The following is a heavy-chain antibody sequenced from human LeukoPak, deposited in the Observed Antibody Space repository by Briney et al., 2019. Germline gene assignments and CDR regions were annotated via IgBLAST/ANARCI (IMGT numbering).Heavy chain of an antibody. D-gene: IGHD1-1*01. CDR2: INHSGST. CDR1: GGSFSGYY. V-gene: IGHV4-34*01. J-gene: IGHJ3*02. Sequence: PSETLSLTCAVYGGSFSGYYWSWIRQPPGNGLEWIGEINHSGSTNYNPSLKSRVTISVDTSKNQFSLKLSSVTAADTAVYYCARLGGTQKGYAFDIWGQGTMVTVSS. CDR3: ARLGGTQKGYAFDI.